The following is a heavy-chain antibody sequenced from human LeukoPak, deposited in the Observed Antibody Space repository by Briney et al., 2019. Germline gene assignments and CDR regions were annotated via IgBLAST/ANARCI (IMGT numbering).Heavy chain of an antibody. D-gene: IGHD1-14*01. Sequence: SLKLSCTASGYTFTSYGISWVRQAPGQGLEWMGGIIPIFGTANYAQRFQGRVTITADESTSTAYMELSSLRSEDTAVYYCARAEPGGAVIDYWGQGTLVTVSS. J-gene: IGHJ4*02. CDR2: IIPIFGTA. CDR1: GYTFTSYG. CDR3: ARAEPGGAVIDY. V-gene: IGHV1-69*13.